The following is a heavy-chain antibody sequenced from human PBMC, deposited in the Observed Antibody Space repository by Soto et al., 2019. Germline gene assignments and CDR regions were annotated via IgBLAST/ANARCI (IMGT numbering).Heavy chain of an antibody. Sequence: EVQLVESGGGLVKPGGSLRLSCAASGFTFSNAWMSWVRQAPGKGLEWVGRIKSKTDGGTTDYAAPMKGRFTISRDDSKNTLYLQMNSLKTEDTAVYYCTTAWWELTFDYWGQGTLVTVSS. J-gene: IGHJ4*02. CDR2: IKSKTDGGTT. V-gene: IGHV3-15*01. D-gene: IGHD2-15*01. CDR1: GFTFSNAW. CDR3: TTAWWELTFDY.